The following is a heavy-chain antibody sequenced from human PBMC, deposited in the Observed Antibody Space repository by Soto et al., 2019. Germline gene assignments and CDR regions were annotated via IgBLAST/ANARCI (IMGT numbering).Heavy chain of an antibody. V-gene: IGHV3-23*01. CDR1: GFTFSNYA. CDR3: AKESQGINYYDSSGYYPILF. Sequence: GGSLRLSCAASGFTFSNYAMSWVRQAPGKGLEWVSAISGSGGSTYYADSVKGRFTISRDNSKNTLYLQMNSLRAEDTAVYYCAKESQGINYYDSSGYYPILFWGQGTLVSVSS. D-gene: IGHD3-22*01. J-gene: IGHJ4*02. CDR2: ISGSGGST.